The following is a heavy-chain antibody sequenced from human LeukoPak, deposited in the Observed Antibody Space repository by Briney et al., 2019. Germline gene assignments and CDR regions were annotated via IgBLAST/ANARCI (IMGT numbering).Heavy chain of an antibody. CDR1: GGTFSSYA. D-gene: IGHD2-2*01. J-gene: IGHJ4*02. CDR2: IIAYNGNT. Sequence: AASVNVSCKASGGTFSSYAISWVRQAPGQGLEWMGWIIAYNGNTNYAQNLQGRVTMTTDTSTSTAYMELRSLISDDTAVYYCARGRYCIYSSCSNAGDYFDYWGQGTLVTVSS. V-gene: IGHV1-18*01. CDR3: ARGRYCIYSSCSNAGDYFDY.